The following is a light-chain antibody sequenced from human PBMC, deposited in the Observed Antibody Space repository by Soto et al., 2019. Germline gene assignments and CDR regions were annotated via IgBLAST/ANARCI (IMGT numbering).Light chain of an antibody. CDR2: DVS. CDR1: SSDVGTYNY. V-gene: IGLV2-11*01. CDR3: CSYAGSYNSV. J-gene: IGLJ2*01. Sequence: QSALTQPRSVSGSPGQSVTISCTGTSSDVGTYNYVSWYQQHPGKAPKLLIYDVSQRPSGVPDRFSGSKSGNTASLTISGLQAEDDSDYYCCSYAGSYNSVFGGGTKLTVL.